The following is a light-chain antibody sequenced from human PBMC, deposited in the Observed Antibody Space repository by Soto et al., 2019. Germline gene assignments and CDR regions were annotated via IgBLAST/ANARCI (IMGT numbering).Light chain of an antibody. CDR2: DAS. Sequence: EIVLTQSAGTLSLSPGERSALSCRASQSVSSYLAWYQQKPGQAPRLLLYDASNRATGIPARFSGSGSGTDFTLTISSLEPEDFAVYYCQQRSNWPPLTFGGGTKVDIK. V-gene: IGKV3-11*01. CDR1: QSVSSY. CDR3: QQRSNWPPLT. J-gene: IGKJ4*01.